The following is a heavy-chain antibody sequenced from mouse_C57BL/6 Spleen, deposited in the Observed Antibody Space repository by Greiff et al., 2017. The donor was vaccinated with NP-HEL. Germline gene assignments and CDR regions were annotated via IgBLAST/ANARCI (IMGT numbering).Heavy chain of an antibody. Sequence: QVQLKQPGAELVKPGASVKMSCKASGYTFTSSWITWVKQRPGQGLEWIGDIYPGSGSTNYNEKFKSKATLTVDTSSSTAYMQLSSLTSEDSAVYYCANYGNYVGYFDYWGQGTTLTVSS. CDR3: ANYGNYVGYFDY. D-gene: IGHD2-1*01. CDR2: IYPGSGST. V-gene: IGHV1-55*01. J-gene: IGHJ2*01. CDR1: GYTFTSSW.